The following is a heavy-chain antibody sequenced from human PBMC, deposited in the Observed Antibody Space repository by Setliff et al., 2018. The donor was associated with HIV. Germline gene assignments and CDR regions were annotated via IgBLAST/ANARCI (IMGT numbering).Heavy chain of an antibody. CDR1: GGSISSSSYY. J-gene: IGHJ5*02. D-gene: IGHD3-10*01. V-gene: IGHV4-39*07. CDR3: ARDGMVRGVIIS. Sequence: SETLSLTCAVSGGSISSSSYYWGWIRQPPGKGLEWIGSIYYSGSTYYNPSLKSRVTISVDTSKNRFSLKLSSVTAADTAVYYCARDGMVRGVIISWGQGTLVTVSS. CDR2: IYYSGST.